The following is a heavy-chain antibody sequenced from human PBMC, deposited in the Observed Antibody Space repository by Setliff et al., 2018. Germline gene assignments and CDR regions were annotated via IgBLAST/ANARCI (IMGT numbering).Heavy chain of an antibody. CDR2: ISSSSNPT. CDR1: GFTFSSYS. J-gene: IGHJ4*02. Sequence: GGSLRLSCAASGFTFSSYSMNWVRQAPGKGLEWVSYISSSSNPTYYADSVKGRFTVSRDNAKNSLYLQMTSLRAEDTAIYYCARTTGYRLEGDFDYWGQGTLVTVSS. CDR3: ARTTGYRLEGDFDY. D-gene: IGHD3-16*01. V-gene: IGHV3-48*04.